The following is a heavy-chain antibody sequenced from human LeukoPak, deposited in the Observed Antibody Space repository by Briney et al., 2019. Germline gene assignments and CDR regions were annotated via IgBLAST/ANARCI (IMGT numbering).Heavy chain of an antibody. D-gene: IGHD6-19*01. V-gene: IGHV4-30-2*01. CDR2: IYHSGST. Sequence: SQTLSLTCAVSGGSISSGGYSWSWIRRPPGKGLEWIGYIYHSGSTYYNPSLKSRVTISVDTSKNQFSLKLSSVTAADTAVYYCARDIYSSGWYVDYWGQGTLVTVSS. CDR3: ARDIYSSGWYVDY. J-gene: IGHJ4*02. CDR1: GGSISSGGYS.